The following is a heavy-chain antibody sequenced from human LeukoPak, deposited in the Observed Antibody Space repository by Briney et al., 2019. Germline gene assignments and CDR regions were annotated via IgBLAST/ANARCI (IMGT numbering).Heavy chain of an antibody. CDR1: GGTFSSYA. CDR2: IIPIFGTT. V-gene: IGHV1-69*13. Sequence: SVKVSCKASGGTFSSYAISWVRQAPGQGLEWMGGIIPIFGTTNYAQKFQGRVTITADESTSTAYMELSSLRSEDTAVYHCARNSRSHKGYFDYWGQGTLVTVSS. CDR3: ARNSRSHKGYFDY. J-gene: IGHJ4*02. D-gene: IGHD2-21*01.